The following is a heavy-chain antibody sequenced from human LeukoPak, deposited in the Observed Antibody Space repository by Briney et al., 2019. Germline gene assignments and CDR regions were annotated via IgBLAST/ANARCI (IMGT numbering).Heavy chain of an antibody. CDR1: GFTFSSFA. CDR3: ARVGRGYSFNVYCFDY. D-gene: IGHD5-18*01. J-gene: IGHJ4*02. V-gene: IGHV3-30*01. CDR2: ISYDGNNK. Sequence: GGSLRLSCAASGFTFSSFALHCVRQAPGKGLQWVAVISYDGNNKYYADSVKGRFTISRDNSKNTLYLQMNNLRAQDTAVYYCARVGRGYSFNVYCFDYWGQGTLVTVSS.